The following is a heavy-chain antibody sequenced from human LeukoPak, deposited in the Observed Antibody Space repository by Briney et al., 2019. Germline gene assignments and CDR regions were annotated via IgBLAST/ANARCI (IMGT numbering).Heavy chain of an antibody. J-gene: IGHJ4*02. CDR1: GDFNCVYY. CDR3: ARDLEDFHSADNDY. CDR2: IYAPGSS. V-gene: IGHV4-4*07. Sequence: SDTQSLICTLSGDFNCVYYGACPPRPAGEALVCIGHIYAPGSSNYCPSFKSRVTISIDMYNNHFSLRLNTVTAADTAMYYCARDLEDFHSADNDYWGQGTHVIVSP. D-gene: IGHD2/OR15-2a*01.